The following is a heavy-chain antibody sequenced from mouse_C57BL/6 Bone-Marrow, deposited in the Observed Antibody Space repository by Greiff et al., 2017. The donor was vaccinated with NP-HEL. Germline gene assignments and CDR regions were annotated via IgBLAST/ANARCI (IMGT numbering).Heavy chain of an antibody. Sequence: QVQLQQSGAELAKPGASVKLSCKASVYTFTSYWMHWVKQRPGQGLEWIGYINPSSGYTKYNQKFNDKATLTADKSSSTAYMQLSSLTYEDSAVYYCARRNYSNPWFAYWGQGTLVTVSA. CDR1: VYTFTSYW. D-gene: IGHD2-5*01. CDR3: ARRNYSNPWFAY. V-gene: IGHV1-7*01. J-gene: IGHJ3*01. CDR2: INPSSGYT.